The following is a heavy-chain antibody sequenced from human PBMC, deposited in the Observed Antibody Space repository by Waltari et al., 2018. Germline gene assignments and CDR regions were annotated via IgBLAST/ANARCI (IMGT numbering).Heavy chain of an antibody. CDR2: NNPYNGNT. CDR3: ARDPFAPFY. V-gene: IGHV1-18*01. D-gene: IGHD3-10*01. CDR1: GYTFTSYG. Sequence: QVQLVQSGAEVKKPGASVKVSCKASGYTFTSYGISWVRQAPGQGLEWMGWNNPYNGNTKYIERLQGRVTLTTDTSTNTAYMELRSLRSDDTAMYYCARDPFAPFYWGQGTLVTVSS. J-gene: IGHJ4*02.